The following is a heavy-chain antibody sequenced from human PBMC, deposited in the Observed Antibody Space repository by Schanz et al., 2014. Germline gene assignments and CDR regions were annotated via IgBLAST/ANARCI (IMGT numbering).Heavy chain of an antibody. Sequence: EVQLVESGGGLVQPGRSLRLSCTASGFTFSDYAMSWFRQAPGKGLEWVSTIYASGATYYADSVKRRFTISRDISKNTLHLQVTSLRAEDTAIYYCARDGNYYGSRNYYKTPYYFDYWGQGTLVTVSS. V-gene: IGHV3-66*01. CDR3: ARDGNYYGSRNYYKTPYYFDY. D-gene: IGHD3-10*01. J-gene: IGHJ4*02. CDR2: IYASGAT. CDR1: GFTFSDYA.